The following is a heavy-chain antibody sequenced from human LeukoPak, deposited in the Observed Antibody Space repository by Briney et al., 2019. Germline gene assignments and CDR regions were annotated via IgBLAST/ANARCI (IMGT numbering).Heavy chain of an antibody. Sequence: GASVKVSCKASGYTFTSYDINWVRQATGQGLEWMGWMNPNSGNTGYAQKFQGRVTITRNTSISTAYMELSSLRSEDTAVYYCARASIVVVPAAIPGNNGIEYYYYYMDVWGKGTTVTVSS. CDR2: MNPNSGNT. D-gene: IGHD2-2*02. CDR1: GYTFTSYD. CDR3: ARASIVVVPAAIPGNNGIEYYYYYMDV. J-gene: IGHJ6*03. V-gene: IGHV1-8*03.